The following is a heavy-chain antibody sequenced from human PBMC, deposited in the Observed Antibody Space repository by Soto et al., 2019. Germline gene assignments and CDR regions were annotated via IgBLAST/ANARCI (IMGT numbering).Heavy chain of an antibody. V-gene: IGHV3-23*01. CDR2: ISSSGGST. D-gene: IGHD3-22*01. Sequence: PGGSLRLSCAASGFTFSNYAMSWVRQAPGKGLEWVSAISSSGGSTYYADSVKGRFTISRDNSKNTLYLQMNSLRAEDTAVYYCAKDIHYYESSGHYDYWGQGTLVTVSS. CDR1: GFTFSNYA. CDR3: AKDIHYYESSGHYDY. J-gene: IGHJ4*02.